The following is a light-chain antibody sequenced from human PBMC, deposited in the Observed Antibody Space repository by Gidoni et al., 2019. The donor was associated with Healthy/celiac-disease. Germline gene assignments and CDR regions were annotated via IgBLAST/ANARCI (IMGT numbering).Light chain of an antibody. V-gene: IGKV3-20*01. CDR3: QQYGSAPGT. CDR2: GAS. CDR1: QSGSSSY. J-gene: IGKJ1*01. Sequence: ELVFTPSPGTLSLSPGERATLSCSASQSGSSSYLAWYQQKPGQAPRLLIYGASSRDTGIPDRFSGSGYGTDFTLTISRREPEDFAVYYCQQYGSAPGTFGQGTKVEIK.